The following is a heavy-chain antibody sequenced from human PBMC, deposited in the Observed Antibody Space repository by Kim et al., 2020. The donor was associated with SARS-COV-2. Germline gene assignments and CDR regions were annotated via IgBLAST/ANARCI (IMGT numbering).Heavy chain of an antibody. V-gene: IGHV1-18*01. Sequence: ASVKVSCKVSGYRFISYGLNWVRQAPGQGLEWMAWISPYNGDTNYAQKIQGRVSVTTDTSTRTAYMELRSLRSDDTAVYFCARVPVTEEAMYYFDDWGQGSLVTLYS. CDR2: ISPYNGDT. CDR3: ARVPVTEEAMYYFDD. CDR1: GYRFISYG. D-gene: IGHD2-2*01. J-gene: IGHJ4*02.